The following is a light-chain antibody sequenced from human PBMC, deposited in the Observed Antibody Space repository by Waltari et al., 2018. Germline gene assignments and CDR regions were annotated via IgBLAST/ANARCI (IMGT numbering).Light chain of an antibody. V-gene: IGLV2-14*01. CDR2: DVS. J-gene: IGLJ1*01. CDR1: SSDVGGYNF. Sequence: QSALTQPASVSGSPGQSITISCTGHSSDVGGYNFSSWYQQHPGKAPKLMIYDVSNRPSGVSNRFSGSKSGNTASLTISGLQAEDEADYYCSSYTSSSTYVFGTGTKVTVL. CDR3: SSYTSSSTYV.